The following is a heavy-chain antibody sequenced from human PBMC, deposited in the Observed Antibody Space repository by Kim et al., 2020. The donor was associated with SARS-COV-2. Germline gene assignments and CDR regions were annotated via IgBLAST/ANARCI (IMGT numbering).Heavy chain of an antibody. CDR1: GGSISSHY. CDR3: ARRYSNFWYFDL. Sequence: SETLSLTCTVSGGSISSHYWSWIRRPPGKGLEWIGYIYYTGSTTYNPSLKSRVTMSVDTSKNQFSLRLNSVTAADAAMYYCARRYSNFWYFDLWGRGTLVTVSS. CDR2: IYYTGST. J-gene: IGHJ2*01. D-gene: IGHD4-4*01. V-gene: IGHV4-59*08.